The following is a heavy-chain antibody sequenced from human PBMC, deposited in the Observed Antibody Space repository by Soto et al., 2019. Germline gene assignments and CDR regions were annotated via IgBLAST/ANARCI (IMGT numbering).Heavy chain of an antibody. CDR2: ISYDGSNK. D-gene: IGHD6-19*01. V-gene: IGHV3-30-3*01. Sequence: PGGSLRLSCAASGFTFSSYAMHWVRQAPGKGLEWVAVISYDGSNKYYADSVKGRFTISRDNSKSTLYLQMNSLRAEDTAVYYCARDRGRIAVAGIFPYWGQGTLVTVSS. CDR1: GFTFSSYA. CDR3: ARDRGRIAVAGIFPY. J-gene: IGHJ1*01.